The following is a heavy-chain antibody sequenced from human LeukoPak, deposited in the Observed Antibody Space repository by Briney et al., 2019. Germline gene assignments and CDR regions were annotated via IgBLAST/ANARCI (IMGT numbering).Heavy chain of an antibody. Sequence: SETLSLTCAVSGYSISSGYYWIWIRQPPGKGLEWIGSLCHSDSTYYNPSLESRVTMSVDTSKNQFSLKLSFVTAADTAVYYCARQHDSYHYYYVDVWGKGTTVTVSS. CDR2: LCHSDST. CDR3: ARQHDSYHYYYVDV. D-gene: IGHD6-13*01. CDR1: GYSISSGYY. J-gene: IGHJ6*03. V-gene: IGHV4-38-2*01.